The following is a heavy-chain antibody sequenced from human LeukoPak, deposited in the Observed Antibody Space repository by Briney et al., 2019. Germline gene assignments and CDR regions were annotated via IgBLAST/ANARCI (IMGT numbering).Heavy chain of an antibody. CDR3: ARGNVNTAWNYFGMDV. Sequence: SETLSLTCTVSGGSISSHFWSWVRQPPGKGLEVIAYIYSTGNINYNPSLKSRVSMSVDTSENQFSLNLNSVTAADTAVYYCARGNVNTAWNYFGMDVWGQGTTVTVSS. CDR2: IYSTGNI. V-gene: IGHV4-59*11. CDR1: GGSISSHF. J-gene: IGHJ6*02. D-gene: IGHD5-18*01.